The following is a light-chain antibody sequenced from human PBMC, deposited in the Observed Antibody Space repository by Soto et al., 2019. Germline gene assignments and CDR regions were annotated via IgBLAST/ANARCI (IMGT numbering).Light chain of an antibody. CDR3: QQYNSWPLT. Sequence: DIQMTHSPSTLSSSVGDRVTLTSRASQAVSSCLAWYQQKPGKAPRLLIYDASTGQSGVPARFSGSGSGTDFTLTISCLQPEDFATYYCQQYNSWPLTFGQGTKVDIK. J-gene: IGKJ1*01. CDR2: DAS. V-gene: IGKV1-27*01. CDR1: QAVSSC.